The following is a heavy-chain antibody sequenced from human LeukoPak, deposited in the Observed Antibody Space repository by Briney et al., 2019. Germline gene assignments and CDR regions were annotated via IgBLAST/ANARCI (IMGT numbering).Heavy chain of an antibody. CDR2: IYYTGST. J-gene: IGHJ4*02. CDR3: ARLLSSGWYTGEEDFDY. V-gene: IGHV4-61*08. CDR1: GGSISSGGYY. D-gene: IGHD6-19*01. Sequence: SETLSLTCTVSGGSISSGGYYWSWIRQPPGKGLEWIGYIYYTGSTNYNPSLKSRVTISVDTSKNQFSLKLSSVTAADTAVYYCARLLSSGWYTGEEDFDYWGQGTLVTVSS.